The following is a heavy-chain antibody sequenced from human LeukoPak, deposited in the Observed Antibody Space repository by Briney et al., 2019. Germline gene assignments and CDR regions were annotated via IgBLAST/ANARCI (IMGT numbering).Heavy chain of an antibody. V-gene: IGHV3-48*02. Sequence: PGGSLRLSCAASGFPFRDYVMSWVRQAPGKGLERVSYINHNAEPIYYADSVKGRFTISRDNGKNSLYLQMNSLRDEDTAVYYCAADSDWAFHYWGQGTRVTVSS. CDR1: GFPFRDYV. CDR3: AADSDWAFHY. D-gene: IGHD2-21*02. CDR2: INHNAEPI. J-gene: IGHJ4*02.